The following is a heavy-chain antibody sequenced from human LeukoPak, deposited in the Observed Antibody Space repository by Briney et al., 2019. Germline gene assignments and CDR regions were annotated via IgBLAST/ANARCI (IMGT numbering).Heavy chain of an antibody. Sequence: PSETLSLTCTVSGGSISSSSYYWGWIRQPPGKGLEWIGSIYYSGSTYYNPSLKSRVTISVDTSKNQFSLKLSSVTAADTAVYYCARGRARASDFDYWGQGTLVTVSS. V-gene: IGHV4-39*07. CDR1: GGSISSSSYY. D-gene: IGHD3-10*01. CDR3: ARGRARASDFDY. CDR2: IYYSGST. J-gene: IGHJ4*02.